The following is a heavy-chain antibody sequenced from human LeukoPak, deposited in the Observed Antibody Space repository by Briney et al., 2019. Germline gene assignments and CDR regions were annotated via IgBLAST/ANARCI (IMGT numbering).Heavy chain of an antibody. Sequence: GGSLRLSCAASGFTCSSYAMNWVRQAPGKGLEWVSTIGSIPGNTYYADSVKGRFTISRDNSKNTLYLQMSSLRAEDTAVYYCAKRALDISGYSTIFDYWGQGTLVTVSS. CDR3: AKRALDISGYSTIFDY. D-gene: IGHD3-22*01. V-gene: IGHV3-23*01. CDR2: IGSIPGNT. J-gene: IGHJ4*02. CDR1: GFTCSSYA.